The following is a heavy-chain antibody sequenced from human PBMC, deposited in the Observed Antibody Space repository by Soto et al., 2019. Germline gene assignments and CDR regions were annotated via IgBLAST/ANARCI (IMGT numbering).Heavy chain of an antibody. CDR2: VYYSGSS. V-gene: IGHV4-31*02. J-gene: IGHJ5*02. CDR3: AKLSCTSSTCYFPGWFDP. D-gene: IGHD2-2*01. CDR1: GDSISGGASF. Sequence: LSLTCTVSGDSISGGASFWSWIRQPPGKVLEWIANVYYSGSSYYNPSLKSRLTISVDTTKNQFSLQLKSMTAADTAVYYCAKLSCTSSTCYFPGWFDPWGQGTLVTVSS.